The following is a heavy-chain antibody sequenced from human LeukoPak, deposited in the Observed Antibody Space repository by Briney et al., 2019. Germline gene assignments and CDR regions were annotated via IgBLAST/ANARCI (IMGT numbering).Heavy chain of an antibody. CDR3: ARDGYGGYYYYGMDV. CDR2: IYYSGST. CDR1: GGSISSGGYY. D-gene: IGHD4-23*01. V-gene: IGHV4-31*03. Sequence: SETLSLTCTVSGGSISSGGYYWSWIRQHPGKGLEWIGYIYYSGSTYYNPSLKSRVTISVDASKNQFSLKLSSVTAADTAVYYCARDGYGGYYYYGMDVWGQGTTVTVSS. J-gene: IGHJ6*02.